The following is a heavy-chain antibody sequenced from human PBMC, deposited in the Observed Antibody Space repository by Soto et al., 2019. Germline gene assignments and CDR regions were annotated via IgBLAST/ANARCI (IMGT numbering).Heavy chain of an antibody. Sequence: QVQLVESGGGVVQPGRSLRLSCAASGFTFSNYAMHWVRQAPGKGLEWVAVISYDGGNKYYADSVKGRLTISRDNSENTLYLQMNSLRAEDTAVYYCARNTWQQPRDYYYGMDVWGQGTTVTVSS. J-gene: IGHJ6*02. D-gene: IGHD6-13*01. V-gene: IGHV3-30-3*01. CDR2: ISYDGGNK. CDR1: GFTFSNYA. CDR3: ARNTWQQPRDYYYGMDV.